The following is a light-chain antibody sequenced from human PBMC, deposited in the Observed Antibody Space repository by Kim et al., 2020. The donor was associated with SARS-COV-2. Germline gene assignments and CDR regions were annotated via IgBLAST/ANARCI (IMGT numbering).Light chain of an antibody. J-gene: IGLJ2*01. Sequence: PGQRVTISGSGSSSNIGSNYVYWYQQLPGTAPKLLIYRNNQRPSGVPDRFSGSKSGTSASRAISGLRSEDEADYYCAAWDDSLSVVFGGGTQLTVL. V-gene: IGLV1-47*01. CDR3: AAWDDSLSVV. CDR2: RNN. CDR1: SSNIGSNY.